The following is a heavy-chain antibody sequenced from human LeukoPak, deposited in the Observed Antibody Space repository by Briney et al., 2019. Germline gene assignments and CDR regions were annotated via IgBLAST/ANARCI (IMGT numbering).Heavy chain of an antibody. D-gene: IGHD6-19*01. CDR1: GFTFSSYW. CDR2: IKQAGSEK. Sequence: GGSLRLSCAASGFTFSSYWMSWVRQAPGKGLEWVANIKQAGSEKYYVDSVKGRFTISRDNAKNSLYLQMNSLGAEATAVYYCARTGIAGSGWSFDYWGQGTLVTVSS. J-gene: IGHJ4*02. CDR3: ARTGIAGSGWSFDY. V-gene: IGHV3-7*03.